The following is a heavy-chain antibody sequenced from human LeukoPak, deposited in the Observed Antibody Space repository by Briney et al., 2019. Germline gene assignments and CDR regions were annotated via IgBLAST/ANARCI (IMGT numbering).Heavy chain of an antibody. CDR3: ARVTGYMTEDYFDY. CDR1: GVSISSYY. D-gene: IGHD6-13*01. CDR2: IYYSGST. J-gene: IGHJ4*02. V-gene: IGHV4-59*01. Sequence: SETLSLTCTVSGVSISSYYWSWIRQPPGKGLGWIGYIYYSGSTNYNPSLKSRVTISVDTSKNQFSLRLSSVTAADTAVYYCARVTGYMTEDYFDYWGQGTLITVSS.